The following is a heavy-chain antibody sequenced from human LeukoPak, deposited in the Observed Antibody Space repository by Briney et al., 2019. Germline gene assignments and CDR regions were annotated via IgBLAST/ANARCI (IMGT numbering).Heavy chain of an antibody. J-gene: IGHJ5*01. V-gene: IGHV6-1*01. CDR2: TYYRSKWYN. D-gene: IGHD6-13*01. CDR1: GDSVFSNSAA. CDR3: ARAGGGSSWLGNWFDS. Sequence: SQTLSLTCAISGDSVFSNSAAWNWIRQSPSRGLEWLGRTYYRSKWYNDYAGSVKSRITINGDTSKNQLSLQLNSVTPEDTAVYYCARAGGGSSWLGNWFDSWGQGTLVTVSS.